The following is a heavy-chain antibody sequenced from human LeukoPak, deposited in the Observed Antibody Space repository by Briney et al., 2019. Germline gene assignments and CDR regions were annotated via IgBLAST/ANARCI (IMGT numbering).Heavy chain of an antibody. CDR3: ARETTGEMATYYFDY. CDR1: GFTFSSYA. J-gene: IGHJ4*02. Sequence: GGSLRLSCAASGFTFSSYAMHWVRQAPGKGLEWVAVISYDGSNKYYADSVKGRFTISRDNSKNTLYLQMNSLRAEDTAVYYCARETTGEMATYYFDYWGQGTRVTVSS. D-gene: IGHD5-24*01. V-gene: IGHV3-30*04. CDR2: ISYDGSNK.